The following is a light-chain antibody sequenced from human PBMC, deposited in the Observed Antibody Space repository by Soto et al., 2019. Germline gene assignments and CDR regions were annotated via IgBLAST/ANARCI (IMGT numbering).Light chain of an antibody. CDR1: TSDVGGYNY. Sequence: QSALTQPASVSGSPGQSITISCTGTTSDVGGYNYVSWYQQHPGKVPTPLIHEVSNRPSGVSNRFSGSKSGNTASLTISGLQAEDEADYYCLSKTSSISYVVGTGTKLTVL. J-gene: IGLJ1*01. CDR3: LSKTSSISYV. V-gene: IGLV2-14*01. CDR2: EVS.